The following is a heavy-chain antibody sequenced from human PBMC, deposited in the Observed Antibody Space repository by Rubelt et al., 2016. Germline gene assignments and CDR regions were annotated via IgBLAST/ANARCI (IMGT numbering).Heavy chain of an antibody. CDR2: INAGNGNT. CDR1: GYSFSSYA. J-gene: IGHJ4*02. D-gene: IGHD6-19*01. CDR3: AREGLAVAHDY. Sequence: QVQLVQSGSELKDPGASVTVSCKASGYSFSSYAMHWVRQAPGQRLEWMGWINAGNGNTKCSQKFQDRVTITRDTSASTAYMERSSLRSEDTAVYYCAREGLAVAHDYWGQGTLVTVSS. V-gene: IGHV1-3*01.